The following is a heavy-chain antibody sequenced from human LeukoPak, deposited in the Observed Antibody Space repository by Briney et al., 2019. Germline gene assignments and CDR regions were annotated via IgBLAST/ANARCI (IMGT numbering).Heavy chain of an antibody. CDR1: RFTFSSYW. CDR2: INSDGSST. D-gene: IGHD1-26*01. V-gene: IGHV3-74*01. J-gene: IGHJ3*02. Sequence: QPGGSLRLSCAASRFTFSSYWMHWVRQAPGKGLVWVSRINSDGSSTTYADSVKGRFTISRDNAKNTPYLQMNSLRAEDTAVYYCARTTGSKNAFDIWGQGTMVTVSS. CDR3: ARTTGSKNAFDI.